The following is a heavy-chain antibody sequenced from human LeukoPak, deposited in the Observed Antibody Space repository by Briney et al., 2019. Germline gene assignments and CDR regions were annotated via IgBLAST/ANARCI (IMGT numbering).Heavy chain of an antibody. CDR1: GYTFSNYD. CDR2: ISAYNGDT. Sequence: ASVKVSCTTSGYTFSNYDIYWVRQAPGQGLECMGWISAYNGDTRYAQILQGRFTVTTDTSTSTAYMELRSLTYDDTAVYYCARAGYCGDAGCRGGSAFDVWGQGTMVTVSS. D-gene: IGHD2-21*01. V-gene: IGHV1-18*01. J-gene: IGHJ3*01. CDR3: ARAGYCGDAGCRGGSAFDV.